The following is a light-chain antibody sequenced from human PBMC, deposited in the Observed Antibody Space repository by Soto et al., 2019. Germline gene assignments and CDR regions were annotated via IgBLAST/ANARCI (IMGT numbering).Light chain of an antibody. CDR3: QQYNNWPPLT. CDR2: GAS. V-gene: IGKV3-15*01. CDR1: QSVSSN. Sequence: EIVMTQSPATLSMSPGERATLSCRASQSVSSNLAWYQQKPGQAPRLLIYGASTSATGISARFSGTGSGTEFTLTIGILQSEDFAVYYCQQYNNWPPLTFGGGTTVEI. J-gene: IGKJ4*01.